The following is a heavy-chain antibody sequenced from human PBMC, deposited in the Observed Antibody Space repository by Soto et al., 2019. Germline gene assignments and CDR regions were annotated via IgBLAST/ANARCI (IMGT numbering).Heavy chain of an antibody. V-gene: IGHV3-23*01. CDR2: ISNSGHSA. CDR1: GFTFSSYG. D-gene: IGHD5-12*01. J-gene: IGHJ5*02. Sequence: GGSLRLSCAASGFTFSSYGMNWVRHAPGKGLEWISVISNSGHSAYYADSVKGRFTISRDNSKNTLYLQIKSLRAEDTAAYYCAKGGPTFLNWFGPWGQGTLVTVSS. CDR3: AKGGPTFLNWFGP.